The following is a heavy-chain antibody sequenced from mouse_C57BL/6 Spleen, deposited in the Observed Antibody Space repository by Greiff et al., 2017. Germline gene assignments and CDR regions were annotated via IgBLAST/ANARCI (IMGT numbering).Heavy chain of an antibody. D-gene: IGHD2-4*01. Sequence: EVQLQQSGPELVKPGASVKISCKASGYSFTGYYMNWVKQSPEKSLEWIGEINPSTGGTTYNQKFKAKATLTVDKSSSTAYMQLKSLTSEDSAVYYCARRRDRVIYYDYDGSYFDYWGQGTTLTVSS. CDR1: GYSFTGYY. J-gene: IGHJ2*01. V-gene: IGHV1-42*01. CDR3: ARRRDRVIYYDYDGSYFDY. CDR2: INPSTGGT.